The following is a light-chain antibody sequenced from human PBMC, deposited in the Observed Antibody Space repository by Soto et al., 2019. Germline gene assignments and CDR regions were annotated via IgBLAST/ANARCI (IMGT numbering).Light chain of an antibody. Sequence: QSVLTQPPSASGTPGQGVAISCSGSNSNIGSNAVNWYQQLPGTAPKRLISGNNQRPSGVPDRFSGSKSGTSAFLAISGLQSEDEADYYCAAWDDSLTGVVFGGGTKLTVL. J-gene: IGLJ2*01. CDR3: AAWDDSLTGVV. CDR1: NSNIGSNA. CDR2: GNN. V-gene: IGLV1-44*01.